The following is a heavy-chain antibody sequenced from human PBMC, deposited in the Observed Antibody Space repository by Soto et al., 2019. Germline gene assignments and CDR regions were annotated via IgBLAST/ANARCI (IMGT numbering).Heavy chain of an antibody. V-gene: IGHV4-39*01. Sequence: SETLSLTCTVSGGSISSSSYYWGWIRQPPGKGLEWIGSIYYSGSTYYNPSLKSRVTISVDTSKNQFSLKLSSVTAADTAVYYCAIPLYYYGMDVWGQGTTVTVSS. CDR2: IYYSGST. J-gene: IGHJ6*02. CDR1: GGSISSSSYY. CDR3: AIPLYYYGMDV.